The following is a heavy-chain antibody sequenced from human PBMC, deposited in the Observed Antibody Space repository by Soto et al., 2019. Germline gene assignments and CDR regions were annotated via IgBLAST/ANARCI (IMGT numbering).Heavy chain of an antibody. CDR1: GGSISGYY. CDR2: IYYSGST. J-gene: IGHJ4*02. D-gene: IGHD5-18*01. V-gene: IGHV4-59*01. Sequence: SETLSLTYTVSGGSISGYYWSWIRQPPGKGLEWIGYIYYSGSTNYNPSLKSRVTISVDTSKNQFSLKLSSVTAADTAVYYCAREEYSYGYYYWGQGTLVTVSS. CDR3: AREEYSYGYYY.